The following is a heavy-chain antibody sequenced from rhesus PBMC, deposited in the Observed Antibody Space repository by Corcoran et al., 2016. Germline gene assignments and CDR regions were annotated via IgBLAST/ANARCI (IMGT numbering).Heavy chain of an antibody. CDR3: ATTGTGTIYYGLDS. D-gene: IGHD1-26*01. CDR2: IDGNRANT. CDR1: GGLISVYY. J-gene: IGHJ6*01. V-gene: IGHV4-73*01. Sequence: QVKLQQWGEGLVKPSETLSLTCAVYGGLISVYYWCWIRQPPGQGLEWMGNIDGNRANTNDNTSLKKRVTISNDTSKNQFSLKLSAVTAADTAVYYCATTGTGTIYYGLDSWGQGVVVTVSS.